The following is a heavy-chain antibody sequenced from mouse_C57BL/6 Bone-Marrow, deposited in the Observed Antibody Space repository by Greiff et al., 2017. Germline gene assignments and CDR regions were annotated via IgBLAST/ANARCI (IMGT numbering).Heavy chain of an antibody. CDR1: GFTFSDYG. Sequence: EVKLMESGGGLVKPGGSLKLSCAASGFTFSDYGMHWVRQAPEKGLEWVAYISSGSSTIYYADKVKGRFTISRDNAKNTLFLQMTSLRSEDTAMYYCANQPHWYFDVWGTGTTVTVSS. CDR3: ANQPHWYFDV. J-gene: IGHJ1*03. V-gene: IGHV5-17*01. CDR2: ISSGSSTI.